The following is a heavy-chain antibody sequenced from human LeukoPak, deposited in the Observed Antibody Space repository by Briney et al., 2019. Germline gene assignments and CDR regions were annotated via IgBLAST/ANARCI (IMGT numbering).Heavy chain of an antibody. CDR2: IWYDGSNK. Sequence: GGSLRLSCAASGFTFSSYGMHWVRQAPGKGLEWVAVIWYDGSNKLYADSVKGRFTISRDNSRNTLYLQMNSLGAEDTAVYYCAKDLSDYGDRRQPNCFDPWGQGTLVTVSS. D-gene: IGHD4-17*01. J-gene: IGHJ5*02. CDR1: GFTFSSYG. V-gene: IGHV3-33*06. CDR3: AKDLSDYGDRRQPNCFDP.